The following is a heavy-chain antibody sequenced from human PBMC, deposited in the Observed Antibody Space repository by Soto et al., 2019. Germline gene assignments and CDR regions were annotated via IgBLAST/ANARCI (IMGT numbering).Heavy chain of an antibody. J-gene: IGHJ6*02. Sequence: QVQLVQSGAEVKKPGSSVKVSCKASGGTFSSYAISWVRQAPGQGLEWMGGIIPIFGTANYAQKFQGRVTITADESTSTAYMELSILRSEDTAVYYSATHHDFSDGMDVWGQGTTVTVSS. CDR3: ATHHDFSDGMDV. CDR1: GGTFSSYA. D-gene: IGHD3-3*01. CDR2: IIPIFGTA. V-gene: IGHV1-69*12.